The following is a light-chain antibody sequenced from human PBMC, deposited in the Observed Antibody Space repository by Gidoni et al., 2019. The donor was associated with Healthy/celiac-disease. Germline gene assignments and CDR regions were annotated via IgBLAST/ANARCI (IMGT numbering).Light chain of an antibody. J-gene: IGLJ2*01. CDR1: SSDVGGYNY. CDR3: SSYTSSSYVV. Sequence: QSALTQPASVSGSPGQPITISCTGTSSDVGGYNYVSWYQQHPGKAPKLMIDEVSNRPSGVSNRFSGSKSGNTASLTISGLQAEDEADYYCSSYTSSSYVVFGGGTKLTVL. CDR2: EVS. V-gene: IGLV2-14*01.